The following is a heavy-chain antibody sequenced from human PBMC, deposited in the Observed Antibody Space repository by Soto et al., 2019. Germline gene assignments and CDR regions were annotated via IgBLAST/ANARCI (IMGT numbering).Heavy chain of an antibody. CDR2: INPNSGGT. D-gene: IGHD2-2*01. J-gene: IGHJ6*02. CDR1: GYTFTGYY. V-gene: IGHV1-2*02. Sequence: ASVEVSCKXSGYTFTGYYMHWVRQAPGQGLEGMGWINPNSGGTNYAQKFQGRVTMTRDTSISTAYMELSRLRSDDTAIYYCARDTLTSLTPYQGFYYYGMDVWGQGTTVTVSS. CDR3: ARDTLTSLTPYQGFYYYGMDV.